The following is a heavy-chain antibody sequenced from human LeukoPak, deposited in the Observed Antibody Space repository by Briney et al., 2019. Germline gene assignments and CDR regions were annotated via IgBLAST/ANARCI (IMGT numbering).Heavy chain of an antibody. CDR3: ARLSGSGSYYYYYYMDV. Sequence: GESLKISCKGSGYSFTTYWIGWVRQMPGKGLEWMGIIYPGDSDTIYSPSFQGQVTISADKSISTAYLQWSSLKASDTAMYYCARLSGSGSYYYYYYMDVWGKGTTVTVSS. J-gene: IGHJ6*03. CDR1: GYSFTTYW. CDR2: IYPGDSDT. D-gene: IGHD3-10*01. V-gene: IGHV5-51*01.